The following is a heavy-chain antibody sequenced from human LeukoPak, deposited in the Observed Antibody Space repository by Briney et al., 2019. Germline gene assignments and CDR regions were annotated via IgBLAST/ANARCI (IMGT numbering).Heavy chain of an antibody. CDR2: IYYSGST. CDR3: AREGTNPYYYYMDV. D-gene: IGHD1-14*01. V-gene: IGHV4-59*01. Sequence: PSETLSLTCAVYGGSFSGYYWSWIRQPPGKGLEWIGYIYYSGSTNYNPSLKSRVTISVDTSKNQFSLKLSSVTAADTAVYYCAREGTNPYYYYMDVWGKGTTVTVSS. CDR1: GGSFSGYY. J-gene: IGHJ6*03.